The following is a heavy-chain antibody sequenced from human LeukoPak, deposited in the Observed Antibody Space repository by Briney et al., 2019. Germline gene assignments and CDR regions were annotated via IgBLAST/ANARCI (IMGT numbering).Heavy chain of an antibody. J-gene: IGHJ6*02. CDR1: GGSISSSYYY. Sequence: SSETLSLTCTVSGGSISSSYYYWGWIRQPPGKGLEWIGYIYYSGSTYYNPSLKSRVTISVDTSKNQFSLKLSSVTAADTAVYYCARAEYYDFWSGYYPYYYYGMDVWGQGTTVTVSS. CDR3: ARAEYYDFWSGYYPYYYYGMDV. V-gene: IGHV4-31*03. D-gene: IGHD3-3*01. CDR2: IYYSGST.